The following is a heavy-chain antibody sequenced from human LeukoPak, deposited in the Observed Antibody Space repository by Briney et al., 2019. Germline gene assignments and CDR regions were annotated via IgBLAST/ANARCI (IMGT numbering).Heavy chain of an antibody. CDR2: ISGTDGST. CDR1: GFTLSSYA. CDR3: AKDVAATISSGGYYFDL. Sequence: PGGSLRLSCAASGFTLSSYAMSRVRQAPGKGLEWVSAISGTDGSTHYADSVKGRFTISRDSSNKRLYLQMNSLRAEDTAIYYCAKDVAATISSGGYYFDLWGQGTLVTVSS. V-gene: IGHV3-23*01. J-gene: IGHJ4*02. D-gene: IGHD5-12*01.